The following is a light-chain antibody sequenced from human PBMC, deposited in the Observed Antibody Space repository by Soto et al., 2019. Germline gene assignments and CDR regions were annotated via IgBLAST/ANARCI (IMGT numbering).Light chain of an antibody. CDR3: SSYTSSSTLVV. J-gene: IGLJ2*01. CDR1: SSDVGGYHY. CDR2: AVS. V-gene: IGLV2-14*01. Sequence: QSALTQPASVSGSPGQSITISCTGTSSDVGGYHYVSWYQQHPGKAPILLIYAVSNRPSGVSNRFSGSKSGNTASLTISGRQAEDESDYYCSSYTSSSTLVVFGGGTKLTVL.